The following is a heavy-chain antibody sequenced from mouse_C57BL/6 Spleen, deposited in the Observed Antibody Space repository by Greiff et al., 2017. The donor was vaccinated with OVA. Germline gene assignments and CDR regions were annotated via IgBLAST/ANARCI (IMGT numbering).Heavy chain of an antibody. CDR1: GYTFTSYW. V-gene: IGHV1-61*01. Sequence: QVQLQQPGAELVRPGSSVKLSCKASGYTFTSYWMDWVKQRPGQGLEWIGNIYPSDSETHYNQKFKDKATLTVDKSSSTAYMQLSSLTSEDSAVYYCARRGAYDYDEGYAMDYWGQGTSVTVSS. D-gene: IGHD2-4*01. CDR3: ARRGAYDYDEGYAMDY. CDR2: IYPSDSET. J-gene: IGHJ4*01.